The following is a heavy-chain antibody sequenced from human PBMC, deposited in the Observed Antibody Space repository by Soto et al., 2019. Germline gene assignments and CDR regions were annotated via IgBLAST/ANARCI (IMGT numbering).Heavy chain of an antibody. V-gene: IGHV1-69*01. CDR2: IIPIFGTA. Sequence: QVQLVQSGAEVKKPGSSVKVSCKASGGTFSSYAISWVRQAPGQGLEWMGGIIPIFGTANYAQKFQGRVTITADESTSTAYMELSSLRYEDTAVYYCARHDDFWSGFSSFYWWGQGTLVTVSS. CDR1: GGTFSSYA. CDR3: ARHDDFWSGFSSFYW. J-gene: IGHJ4*02. D-gene: IGHD3-3*01.